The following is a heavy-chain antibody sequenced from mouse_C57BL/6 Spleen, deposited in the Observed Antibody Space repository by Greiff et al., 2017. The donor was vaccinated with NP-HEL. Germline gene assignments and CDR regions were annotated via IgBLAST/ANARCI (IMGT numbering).Heavy chain of an antibody. Sequence: EVKLVESEGGLVQPGSSMKLSCTASGFTFSDYYMAWVRQVPEKGLEWVANINYDGSSTYYLDSLKSRFIISRDNAKNNLYLQMSSLKSEDTATYYCARGNYGSFWYFDVWGTGTTVTVSS. CDR3: ARGNYGSFWYFDV. CDR2: INYDGSST. J-gene: IGHJ1*03. V-gene: IGHV5-16*01. D-gene: IGHD1-1*01. CDR1: GFTFSDYY.